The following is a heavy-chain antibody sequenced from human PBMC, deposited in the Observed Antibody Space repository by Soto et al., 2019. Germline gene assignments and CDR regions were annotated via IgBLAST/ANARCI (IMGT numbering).Heavy chain of an antibody. CDR1: GYSFTSYW. J-gene: IGHJ4*02. V-gene: IGHV5-10-1*01. CDR3: ARLQAAAGDNDLTFDY. D-gene: IGHD6-13*01. CDR2: IDPSDSYT. Sequence: SLKIACKGSGYSFTSYWIRWVLQMPGKGLEWMVRIDPSDSYTNYSPSFQGHVIISADKSISTAYLQWSSLKASDTAMYYCARLQAAAGDNDLTFDYWGQGTLVTVS.